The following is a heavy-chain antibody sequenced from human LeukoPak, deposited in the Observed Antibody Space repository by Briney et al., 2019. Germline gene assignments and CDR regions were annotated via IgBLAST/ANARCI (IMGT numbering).Heavy chain of an antibody. D-gene: IGHD6-19*01. CDR3: AREVAVTGTVNGAFNV. CDR1: GFTFSTYA. V-gene: IGHV3-30-3*01. CDR2: ISSDGTNK. J-gene: IGHJ6*02. Sequence: GGSLRLSCAASGFTFSTYAMHWVRQVPGKGLEWVAVISSDGTNKYYADSVKGRFTISRDNSKNTLRLQMDSLRAEDTALYYCAREVAVTGTVNGAFNVWGLGTTVTVFS.